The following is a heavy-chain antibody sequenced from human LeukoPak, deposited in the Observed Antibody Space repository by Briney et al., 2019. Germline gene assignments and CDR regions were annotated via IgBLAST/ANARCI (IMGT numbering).Heavy chain of an antibody. V-gene: IGHV3-23*01. CDR2: ISGSGGST. CDR3: AKGQSRAYGSSIYYFDY. D-gene: IGHD6-13*01. J-gene: IGHJ4*02. CDR1: GFTFSSYA. Sequence: GGSLRLSCAASGFTFSSYAMSWVRQAPGKGLEWVSAISGSGGSTYYADSVKGRFTISRDNPKNTLYLQMNSLRAEDTAVYYCAKGQSRAYGSSIYYFDYWGQGTLVTVSS.